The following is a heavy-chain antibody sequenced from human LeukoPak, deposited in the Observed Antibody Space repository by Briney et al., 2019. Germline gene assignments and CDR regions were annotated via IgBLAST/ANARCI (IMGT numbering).Heavy chain of an antibody. CDR1: GFTFSSYA. Sequence: GGSLRLSCAASGFTFSSYAMSWVRQAPGKGLEWVSAISGIGGNTYYADSVKGRFTISRDNSKDTLYLQMNSLRVEDTAVYYCAKVFWFEHISDYWGQGTLVTVSS. CDR2: ISGIGGNT. D-gene: IGHD3-10*01. CDR3: AKVFWFEHISDY. V-gene: IGHV3-23*01. J-gene: IGHJ4*02.